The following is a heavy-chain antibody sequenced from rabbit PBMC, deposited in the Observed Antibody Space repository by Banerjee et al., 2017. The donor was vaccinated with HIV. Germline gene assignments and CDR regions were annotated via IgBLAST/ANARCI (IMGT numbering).Heavy chain of an antibody. CDR3: ARDSGSGWYIDRLDL. Sequence: QELLVESGGGLVTLGGFMTLTCKASAFDFSSNAMCWVRQAPGKGPEWIACIYTSSGSTWYASWAKGRFTISKSTSLNTVTLQMTNLTGADTATYFCARDSGSGWYIDRLDLWGQGTLVTVS. CDR2: IYTSSGST. J-gene: IGHJ3*01. CDR1: AFDFSSNA. V-gene: IGHV1S47*01. D-gene: IGHD1-1*01.